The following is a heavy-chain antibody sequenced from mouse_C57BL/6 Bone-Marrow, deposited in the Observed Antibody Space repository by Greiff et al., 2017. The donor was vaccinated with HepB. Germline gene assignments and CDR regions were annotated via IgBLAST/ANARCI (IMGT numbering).Heavy chain of an antibody. J-gene: IGHJ3*01. Sequence: QVHVKQSGAELVRPGASVKLSCKASGYTFTDYYINWVKQRPGQGLEWIARIYPGSGNTYYNEKFKGKATLTAEKSSSTAYMHLSSLTSEDSAVYFCARNGYYAWFAYWGQGTLVTVSA. CDR2: IYPGSGNT. CDR1: GYTFTDYY. D-gene: IGHD2-3*01. V-gene: IGHV1-76*01. CDR3: ARNGYYAWFAY.